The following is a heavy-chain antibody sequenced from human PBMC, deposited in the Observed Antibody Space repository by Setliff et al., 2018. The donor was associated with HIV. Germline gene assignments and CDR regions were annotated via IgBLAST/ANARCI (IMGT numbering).Heavy chain of an antibody. J-gene: IGHJ6*02. D-gene: IGHD4-17*01. CDR2: VIPVRDMA. CDR1: GGTLRSYG. CDR3: ARETYFFDVTTFYSYALGV. V-gene: IGHV1-69*04. Sequence: ASVKVSCKASGGTLRSYGMTWVRQAPGQGLEWMGTVIPVRDMANYAEKFQGRVTITADRSTGTSYMELRGLRSEDTAVYFCARETYFFDVTTFYSYALGVWGQGTTVTVSS.